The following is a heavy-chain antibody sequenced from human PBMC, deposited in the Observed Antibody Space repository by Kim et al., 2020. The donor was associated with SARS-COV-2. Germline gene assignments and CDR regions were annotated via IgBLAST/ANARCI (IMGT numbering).Heavy chain of an antibody. CDR2: IYYSGST. J-gene: IGHJ6*02. Sequence: SETLSLTCTVSGGSISSGGYYWSWTRQHPGKGLEWIGYIYYSGSTYYNPSLKSRVTISVDTSKNQFSLKLSSVTAADTAVYYCAREGYGSGDWNYYGMDVWGQGTTVTVSS. CDR1: GGSISSGGYY. V-gene: IGHV4-31*03. D-gene: IGHD3-10*01. CDR3: AREGYGSGDWNYYGMDV.